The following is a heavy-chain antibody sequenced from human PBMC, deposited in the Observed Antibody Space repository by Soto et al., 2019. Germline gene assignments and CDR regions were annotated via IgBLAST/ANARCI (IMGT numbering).Heavy chain of an antibody. CDR2: IYYSGST. V-gene: IGHV4-59*08. D-gene: IGHD3-10*01. Sequence: KTSETLSLTCTVSGGSISSYYWSWIRQPPGKGLEWIGYIYYSGSTNYNPSLKSRVTISVDTSKNQFSLKLSSVTAADTAVYYCARTSLWFGELSATYYFDYWGQGTLVTVSS. CDR1: GGSISSYY. CDR3: ARTSLWFGELSATYYFDY. J-gene: IGHJ4*02.